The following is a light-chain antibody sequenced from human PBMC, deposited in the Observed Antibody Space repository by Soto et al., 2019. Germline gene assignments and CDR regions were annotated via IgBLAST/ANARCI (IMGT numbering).Light chain of an antibody. CDR1: QSVSSN. J-gene: IGKJ4*01. CDR2: RAS. Sequence: EIVLTQSPGTLSLSPGERATLSCRASQSVSSNLAWYQQKPGQTPKVLIYRASSRATGIPDRFSGSGSGTDFTLTISGLEPEDFAVYYCQQYGSSPLTFGGGTKVDIK. V-gene: IGKV3-20*01. CDR3: QQYGSSPLT.